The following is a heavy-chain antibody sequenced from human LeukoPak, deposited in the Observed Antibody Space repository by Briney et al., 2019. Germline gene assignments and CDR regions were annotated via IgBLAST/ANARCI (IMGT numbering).Heavy chain of an antibody. J-gene: IGHJ4*02. CDR1: GDSISSYY. D-gene: IGHD3-10*01. V-gene: IGHV4-59*12. CDR2: IYHSGST. CDR3: FHYYGSGSYLGGFRF. Sequence: SETLPLTCTVSGDSISSYYWSWIRQPPGKGLEWIGTIYHSGSTYYNPSLKSRVTISVDTSKNQFSLKLSSMTAADTAVYYYFHYYGSGSYLGGFRFWGQGTLVTVSS.